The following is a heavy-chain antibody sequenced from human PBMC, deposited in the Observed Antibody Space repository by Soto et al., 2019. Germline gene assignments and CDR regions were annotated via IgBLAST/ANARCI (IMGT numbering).Heavy chain of an antibody. CDR2: INPSGGST. J-gene: IGHJ6*02. CDR3: ARVGVLVVYAILDYYYYGMDV. Sequence: ASVKVSCKASGYTFTSYYMHWVRQAPGQGLEWMGIINPSGGSTSYAQKFQGRVTMTRDTSTSTVYMELSSLRSEDTAVYYCARVGVLVVYAILDYYYYGMDVWGQGTTVTVSS. CDR1: GYTFTSYY. V-gene: IGHV1-46*01. D-gene: IGHD2-8*01.